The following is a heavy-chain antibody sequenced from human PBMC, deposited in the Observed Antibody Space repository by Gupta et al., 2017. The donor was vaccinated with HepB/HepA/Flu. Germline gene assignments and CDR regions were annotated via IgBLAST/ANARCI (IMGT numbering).Heavy chain of an antibody. J-gene: IGHJ6*03. D-gene: IGHD3-10*01. V-gene: IGHV4-59*01. CDR3: ARGINYYYMDV. CDR2: VHNGGGT. CDR1: GASISIYS. Sequence: QVQLQESGPGLVKPSETLSLTCAVSGASISIYSWSWIRQSPEKGLEWIGYVHNGGGTNYNPSLKSRLTMALDPSKNHFSLILRSVTAADTAVYYCARGINYYYMDVWGKGATVTVSS.